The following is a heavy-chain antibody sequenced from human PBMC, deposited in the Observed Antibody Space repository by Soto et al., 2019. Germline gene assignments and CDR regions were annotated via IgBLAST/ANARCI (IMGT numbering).Heavy chain of an antibody. Sequence: ASVKVSCKASGYTFTSYGISWVRQAPGQGLEWMGWISAYNGNTNYAQKLQGRVTMTTDTSTSTAYMELRSLRSDDTAVYYCASWVRATGDLSYWGQGTLVTVSS. J-gene: IGHJ4*02. CDR2: ISAYNGNT. V-gene: IGHV1-18*01. CDR3: ASWVRATGDLSY. CDR1: GYTFTSYG. D-gene: IGHD2-15*01.